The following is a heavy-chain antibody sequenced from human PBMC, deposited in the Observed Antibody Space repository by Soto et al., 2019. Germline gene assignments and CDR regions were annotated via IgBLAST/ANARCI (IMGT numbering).Heavy chain of an antibody. CDR3: AKVIGGDGMDV. Sequence: SLRLSCAASGFTVSSYAISWVRQAPGNGLEWVSAISGIGGSTYYADSEKGRFTISRDTSKNTLYLQMNILRAEATAAYYCAKVIGGDGMDVWGQGTTVTVSS. J-gene: IGHJ6*02. CDR1: GFTVSSYA. V-gene: IGHV3-23*01. CDR2: ISGIGGST. D-gene: IGHD2-21*01.